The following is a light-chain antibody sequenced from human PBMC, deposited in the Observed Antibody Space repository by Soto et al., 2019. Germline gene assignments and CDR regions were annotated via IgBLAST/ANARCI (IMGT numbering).Light chain of an antibody. CDR2: EVS. Sequence: QSALTQPASVSGSPGQSITISCTGTSSDVGNYNYVSWYQQHPGKAPKLMIYEVSNRPSGVSNRFSGSKSGNTASLTISGLQAEDEADYYCSSYTSSTTLVVFDGGTKVTVL. J-gene: IGLJ2*01. V-gene: IGLV2-14*01. CDR1: SSDVGNYNY. CDR3: SSYTSSTTLVV.